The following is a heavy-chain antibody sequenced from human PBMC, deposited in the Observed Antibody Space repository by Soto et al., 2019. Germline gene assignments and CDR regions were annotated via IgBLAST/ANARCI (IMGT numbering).Heavy chain of an antibody. CDR2: IYYNGNT. CDR1: GGSISSSSYF. V-gene: IGHV4-39*07. Sequence: SETLSLTCTVSGGSISSSSYFWGWIRQPPGKGLEWIGSIYYNGNTYYNPSLKSRVAISVDTSKSQFSLKLSSVTAADTAVYYCARGGGVYYFDYWGQGTLVIVSS. J-gene: IGHJ4*02. CDR3: ARGGGVYYFDY. D-gene: IGHD2-8*02.